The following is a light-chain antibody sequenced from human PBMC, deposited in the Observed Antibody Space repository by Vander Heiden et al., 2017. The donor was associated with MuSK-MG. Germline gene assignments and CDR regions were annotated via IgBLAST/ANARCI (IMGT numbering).Light chain of an antibody. V-gene: IGKV3-11*01. Sequence: EIVLTQPPATLSLSPGERATLSCRASQSIRSYLAWYQQKPGQAPRLLIYDASNRATGIPARFSGGGSGTDFTLTISSLEPEDFAVYYCQQRSNWPITFGQGTRLEIK. J-gene: IGKJ5*01. CDR1: QSIRSY. CDR3: QQRSNWPIT. CDR2: DAS.